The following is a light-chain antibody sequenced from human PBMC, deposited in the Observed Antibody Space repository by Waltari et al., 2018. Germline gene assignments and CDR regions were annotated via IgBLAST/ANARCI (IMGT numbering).Light chain of an antibody. J-gene: IGLJ1*01. CDR2: DVT. CDR3: SSYTGSSTYV. Sequence: QSALTQPASVSGSPGQSITIPCTGTSSDVGGYNYVSWYQQHPGKAPKLMIYDVTQRPSGVSNRFSGSKSGNTASLTISGLQAADEADYYCSSYTGSSTYVFGTGTQVTVL. V-gene: IGLV2-14*01. CDR1: SSDVGGYNY.